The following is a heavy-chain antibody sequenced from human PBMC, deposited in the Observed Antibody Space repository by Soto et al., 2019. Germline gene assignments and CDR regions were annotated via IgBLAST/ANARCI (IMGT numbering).Heavy chain of an antibody. V-gene: IGHV4-4*02. CDR3: ARKAWVRFDY. D-gene: IGHD7-27*01. J-gene: IGHJ4*02. CDR1: GDSISSSVW. CDR2: VFHTGNT. Sequence: SETLSLTCAVSGDSISSSVWWTWVRQPPGKGLEWIGEVFHTGNTNYNPSLKSRVTTSGDKSTNEFSLKVTSVTAADTAIYYCARKAWVRFDYWGQGALVTVSS.